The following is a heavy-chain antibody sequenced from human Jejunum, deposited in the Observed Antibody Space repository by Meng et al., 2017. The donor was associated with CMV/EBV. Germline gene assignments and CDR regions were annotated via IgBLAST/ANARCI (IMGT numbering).Heavy chain of an antibody. CDR1: GESISRNNDY. D-gene: IGHD2-2*02. CDR2: LFYSKNN. CDR3: ARDEIRYNWFDP. V-gene: IGHV4-39*07. Sequence: TVSGESISRNNDYWAGIGQSPGRGVEWVRSLFYSKNNDLDPSIKSRVTMSVDTSKNQFSLRLSTVTAADTAVYYCARDEIRYNWFDPWGQGTLVTISS. J-gene: IGHJ5*02.